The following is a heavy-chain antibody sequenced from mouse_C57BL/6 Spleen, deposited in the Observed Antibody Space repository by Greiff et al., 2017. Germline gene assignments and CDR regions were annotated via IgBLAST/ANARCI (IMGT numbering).Heavy chain of an antibody. Sequence: VKLMESGPELVKPGASVKISCKASGYAFSSSWMNCVKQRPGKGLECIGRIYPGDGDTNYTGKFKGKATLTADKSSSTAYMQLSSLTSEDSAVYFCARTLLLRSNWYFDVWGTGTTVTVSS. D-gene: IGHD1-1*01. CDR3: ARTLLLRSNWYFDV. V-gene: IGHV1-82*01. CDR2: IYPGDGDT. CDR1: GYAFSSSW. J-gene: IGHJ1*03.